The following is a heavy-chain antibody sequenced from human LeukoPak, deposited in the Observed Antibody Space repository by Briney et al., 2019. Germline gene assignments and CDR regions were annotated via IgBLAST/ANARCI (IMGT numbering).Heavy chain of an antibody. J-gene: IGHJ4*02. D-gene: IGHD3-22*01. Sequence: GGSLRLSCAASGFTFSSYAMTWLRQAPGKGLEWVAAITLSGSTTYYADSVKGRFTIPKDTSKNTVYLQMNSVRAEETAVYFCAKTGSGFYSDWGQGTLVTVSS. V-gene: IGHV3-23*01. CDR2: ITLSGSTT. CDR1: GFTFSSYA. CDR3: AKTGSGFYSD.